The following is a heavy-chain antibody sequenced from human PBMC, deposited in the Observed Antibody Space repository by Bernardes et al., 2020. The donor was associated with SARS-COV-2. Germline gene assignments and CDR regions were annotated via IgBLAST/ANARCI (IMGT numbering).Heavy chain of an antibody. CDR2: IDPAGSGK. D-gene: IGHD6-6*01. V-gene: IGHV3-7*01. Sequence: GGSLRLSCRASELTHWMNWVRQAPGKGLEWVASIDPAGSGKHYADSVKGRFTISRDNAKNSLYLQMNSLRVEDTAVYYCASPDYSSSSGGYWGQGTLVTVSS. CDR1: ELTHW. J-gene: IGHJ4*02. CDR3: ASPDYSSSSGGY.